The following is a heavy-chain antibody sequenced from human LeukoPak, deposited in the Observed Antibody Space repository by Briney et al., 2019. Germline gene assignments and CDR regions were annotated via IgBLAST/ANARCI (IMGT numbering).Heavy chain of an antibody. CDR1: GFSVNDYY. Sequence: GGSLRLSCDVSGFSVNDYYMSWIRQAPGKGLEWISDIGGSESIVSYGGSVRGRFTVSRDFAMNSLFLQLNSLSADDTAVYYCAREMVAGTFDSWGQGTLVTVSS. CDR3: AREMVAGTFDS. D-gene: IGHD1-7*01. V-gene: IGHV3-11*01. CDR2: IGGSESIV. J-gene: IGHJ4*02.